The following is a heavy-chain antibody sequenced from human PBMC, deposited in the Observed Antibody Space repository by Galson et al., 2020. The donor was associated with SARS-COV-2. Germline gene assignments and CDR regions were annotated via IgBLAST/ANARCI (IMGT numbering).Heavy chain of an antibody. CDR1: GYSFTGYH. V-gene: IGHV1-2*04. Sequence: ASVKDSCKASGYSFTGYHIHWVRQAPGQGLEWMGRINPRTGGTKYAQKLQGWVTMTRDTSMNTAYMELSRLRYNDTAVYFCTRGLSYYYGLGSYFPDYWGQETLVTVAS. J-gene: IGHJ4*02. D-gene: IGHD3-10*01. CDR3: TRGLSYYYGLGSYFPDY. CDR2: INPRTGGT.